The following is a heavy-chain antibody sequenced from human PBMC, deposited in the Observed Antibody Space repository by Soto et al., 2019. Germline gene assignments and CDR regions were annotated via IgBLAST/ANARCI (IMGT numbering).Heavy chain of an antibody. CDR2: IKQDGSGK. Sequence: EVQLVESGGGLVQPGGSLRLSCAASGFTFSGYWMTWVRQAPGKGLEWVANIKQDGSGKNYGDSVKGRFTISRDNAKNTLYLEMNSLRAEDTAVYYCARSYYDYIWGSYLNPYWGQGTLVTVSS. CDR1: GFTFSGYW. CDR3: ARSYYDYIWGSYLNPY. J-gene: IGHJ4*02. D-gene: IGHD3-16*02. V-gene: IGHV3-7*01.